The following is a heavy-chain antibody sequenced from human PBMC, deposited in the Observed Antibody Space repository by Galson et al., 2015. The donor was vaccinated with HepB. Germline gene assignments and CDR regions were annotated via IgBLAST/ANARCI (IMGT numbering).Heavy chain of an antibody. CDR2: INWNGGST. J-gene: IGHJ3*02. D-gene: IGHD3-22*01. CDR1: GFTFDDYG. Sequence: SLRLSCAASGFTFDDYGMSWVRQAPGKGLEWVSGINWNGGSTGYADTVKGRFTISRDNAKNSLYLQMNSLRAEDTALYYCARSPQSWLSHAFDIWGQGTMVTVSS. CDR3: ARSPQSWLSHAFDI. V-gene: IGHV3-20*04.